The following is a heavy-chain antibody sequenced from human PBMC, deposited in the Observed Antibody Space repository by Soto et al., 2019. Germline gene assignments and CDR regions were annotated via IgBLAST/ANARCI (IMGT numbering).Heavy chain of an antibody. V-gene: IGHV3-72*01. J-gene: IGHJ6*03. CDR3: ARSSSSWYRDYYYYMDV. D-gene: IGHD6-13*01. CDR2: TRNKANSYTT. Sequence: GGSLRLSCAASGFTFSDHYMDWVRQAPGKGLEWVGRTRNKANSYTTEYAASVKGRFTISRDDSKNSLYLQMNSLKTEDTAVYYCARSSSSWYRDYYYYMDVWGKGTTVTVSS. CDR1: GFTFSDHY.